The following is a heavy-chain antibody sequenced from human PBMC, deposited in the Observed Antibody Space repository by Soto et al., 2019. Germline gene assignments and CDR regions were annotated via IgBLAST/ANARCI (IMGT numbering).Heavy chain of an antibody. V-gene: IGHV1-18*04. J-gene: IGHJ6*02. Sequence: ASVKVSCKASGYTFTSHNISWVRQAPGQGLEWMGWISPYSGNTDYAQNLQGRVTMTTDTLTSTAYMELRSLRSDDAAVYYCARDKQERIFYYYYGLDVWGQGTTVTVSS. D-gene: IGHD1-1*01. CDR3: ARDKQERIFYYYYGLDV. CDR2: ISPYSGNT. CDR1: GYTFTSHN.